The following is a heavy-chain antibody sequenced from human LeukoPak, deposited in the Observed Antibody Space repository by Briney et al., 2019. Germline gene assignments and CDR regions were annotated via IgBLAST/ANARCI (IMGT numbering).Heavy chain of an antibody. D-gene: IGHD5-12*01. J-gene: IGHJ5*01. CDR2: IYYSGST. CDR1: GDSTNNYH. CDR3: ARDLGSSGYGFDS. Sequence: SETLSLTCAVSGDSTNNYHWSWIRHPPGKGLEWIGYIYYSGSTNYNPSLKSRVTISIDTSKNQFSLKLNSVTAADTAVYCCARDLGSSGYGFDSWGPGTLVTVSP. V-gene: IGHV4-59*01.